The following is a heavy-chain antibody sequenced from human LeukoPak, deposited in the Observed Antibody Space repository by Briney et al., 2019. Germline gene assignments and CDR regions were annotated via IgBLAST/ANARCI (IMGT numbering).Heavy chain of an antibody. Sequence: GGSLRLSCVASGFTFSIYAVSWVRQAPGKGLEWVSGIVNSGDITYYTSSVKGRFTISRDNSKNTLYLQMNSLRAEDTAVYYCAKCQTAGRYHFDYWGQGTLVTVSS. CDR1: GFTFSIYA. J-gene: IGHJ4*02. CDR3: AKCQTAGRYHFDY. V-gene: IGHV3-23*01. CDR2: IVNSGDIT. D-gene: IGHD6-19*01.